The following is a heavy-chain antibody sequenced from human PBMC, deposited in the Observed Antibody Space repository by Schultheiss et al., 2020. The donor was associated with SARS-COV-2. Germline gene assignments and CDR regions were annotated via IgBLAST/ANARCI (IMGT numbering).Heavy chain of an antibody. CDR3: ARDPTVRGVIPYYFDY. D-gene: IGHD3-10*01. CDR1: GFTFSSYG. CDR2: IWYDGSNK. Sequence: GGSLRLSCAASGFTFSSYGMHWVRQAPGKGLEWVAVIWYDGSNKYYADSVKGRFTISRDNSKNTLYLQMNSLRAEDTAVYYCARDPTVRGVIPYYFDYWGQGTLVTVAS. V-gene: IGHV3-33*01. J-gene: IGHJ4*02.